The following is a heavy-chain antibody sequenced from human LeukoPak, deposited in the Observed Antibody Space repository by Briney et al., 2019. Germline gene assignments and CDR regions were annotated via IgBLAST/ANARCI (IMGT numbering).Heavy chain of an antibody. J-gene: IGHJ6*02. CDR3: ARITFVVEGYGMDV. CDR2: IYGSGNT. CDR1: GGSISGWY. D-gene: IGHD2-21*01. V-gene: IGHV4-59*08. Sequence: SETLSLTCTVSGGSISGWYWSWIRQPPGKGLEWIGYIYGSGNTNYNPSLKSRVTISVDTSKNQFSLSLSSVTAADTAVYYCARITFVVEGYGMDVWGQGTTVTVSS.